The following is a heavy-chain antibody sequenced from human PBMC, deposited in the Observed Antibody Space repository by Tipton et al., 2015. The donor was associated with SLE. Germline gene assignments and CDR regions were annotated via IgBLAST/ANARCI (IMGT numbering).Heavy chain of an antibody. J-gene: IGHJ2*01. CDR2: ISGGGGIT. CDR3: AGGAVPHPQGGGCFDI. Sequence: SLRLSCAASGFTFSSCAMNWIRQAPGKGLEWVWAISGGGGITYYSEFAKSRVIIFRDNSKNTLYLQVNSLTAGDTAGYCCAGGAVPHPQGGGCFDISGR. CDR1: GFTFSSCA. D-gene: IGHD3-16*01. V-gene: IGHV3-23*01.